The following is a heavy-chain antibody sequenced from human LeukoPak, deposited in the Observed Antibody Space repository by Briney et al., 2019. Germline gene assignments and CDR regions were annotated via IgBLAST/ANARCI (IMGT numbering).Heavy chain of an antibody. CDR1: GYTFTSYY. V-gene: IGHV1-46*03. CDR2: INPSGGST. D-gene: IGHD3-3*01. J-gene: IGHJ4*02. CDR3: ASSSNVSGLKRFPPHY. Sequence: ASVKVSCKASGYTFTSYYMHWVRQAPGQGLEWTGIINPSGGSTSYAQKFQGRVTMTRDTSTSTVYMELSSLRSEDTAVYYCASSSNVSGLKRFPPHYWGQGTLFTVSS.